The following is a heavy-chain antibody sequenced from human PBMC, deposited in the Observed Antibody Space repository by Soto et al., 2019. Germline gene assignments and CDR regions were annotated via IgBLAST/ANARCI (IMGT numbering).Heavy chain of an antibody. Sequence: QVQLQESGPGLVKPSETLSLTCTGSGGYIPNYYCSWFRQPPGKGLEGIGYLRYDGYSVYNLSLKRRVTMSMDTSKTQFSLMLESVTVTDTAVYYCAIDGFGSLQGRVDVWGQGTTVIVSS. CDR1: GGYIPNYY. CDR2: LRYDGYS. J-gene: IGHJ6*02. D-gene: IGHD3-10*01. V-gene: IGHV4-59*12. CDR3: AIDGFGSLQGRVDV.